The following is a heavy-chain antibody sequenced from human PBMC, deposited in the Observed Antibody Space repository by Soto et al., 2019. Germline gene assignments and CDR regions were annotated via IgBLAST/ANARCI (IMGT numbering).Heavy chain of an antibody. D-gene: IGHD6-13*01. CDR1: GFTFSSYG. CDR2: IWYDGSNK. J-gene: IGHJ4*02. Sequence: GGSLRLSCAASGFTFSSYGMHWVRQAPGKGLEWVAVIWYDGSNKYYADSVKGRFTISRDNSKNTLYLQMNSLRAEDTAVYYCARDMVSSSWYTSHFDYWGQGTLVTVSS. CDR3: ARDMVSSSWYTSHFDY. V-gene: IGHV3-33*01.